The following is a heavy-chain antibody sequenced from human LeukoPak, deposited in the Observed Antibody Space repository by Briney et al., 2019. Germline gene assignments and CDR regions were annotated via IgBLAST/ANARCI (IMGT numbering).Heavy chain of an antibody. J-gene: IGHJ4*02. D-gene: IGHD3-9*01. CDR1: GYTFTGYY. CDR3: ARGGLRYFDWSPFDY. V-gene: IGHV1-2*02. CDR2: INPNSGGT. Sequence: GASVKVSCKASGYTFTGYYMHWVRQAPGQGLEWMGWINPNSGGTNYAQKFQGRVTMTRDTSIGTAYMELSRLRSDDTAVYYCARGGLRYFDWSPFDYWGQGTLVTVSS.